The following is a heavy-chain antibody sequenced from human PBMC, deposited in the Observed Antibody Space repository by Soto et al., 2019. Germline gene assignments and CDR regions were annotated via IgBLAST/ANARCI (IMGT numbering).Heavy chain of an antibody. CDR3: AAAAAGTGWFDP. J-gene: IGHJ5*02. V-gene: IGHV1-46*01. D-gene: IGHD6-13*01. CDR2: INPSGGST. Sequence: ASVKVSCKASGYTFTSYYMHWVQQAPGQGLEWMGIINPSGGSTSYAQKFQGRGTMTRDTSTSTVYMELSSLRSEDTAVYYCAAAAAGTGWFDPWGQGTLVTVSS. CDR1: GYTFTSYY.